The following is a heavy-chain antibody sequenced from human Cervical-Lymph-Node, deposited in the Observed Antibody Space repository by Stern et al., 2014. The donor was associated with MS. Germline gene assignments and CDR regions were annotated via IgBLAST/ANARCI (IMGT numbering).Heavy chain of an antibody. CDR2: ISAYNGNT. J-gene: IGHJ4*02. D-gene: IGHD3-16*02. Sequence: QLVQSGAGVKKPGASVKVSCKASGYTFTSDGMSWVRQAPGQGLEWMGWISAYNGNTNYAQKLQGRVTMTTDTSTSTAYMELRSLRSDDTAVYYCARLGDYVWGSYRSFFDYWGQGTLVTVSS. V-gene: IGHV1-18*01. CDR1: GYTFTSDG. CDR3: ARLGDYVWGSYRSFFDY.